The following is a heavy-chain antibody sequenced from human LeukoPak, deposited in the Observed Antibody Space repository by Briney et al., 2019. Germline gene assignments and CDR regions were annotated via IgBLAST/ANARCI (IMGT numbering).Heavy chain of an antibody. D-gene: IGHD2-15*01. CDR1: GGSISSGGYY. J-gene: IGHJ4*02. Sequence: PSETLSLTCTVSGGSISSGGYYWSWIRQPPGKGLEWIGYIYYSGSTNYNPSLKSRVTISVDTSKNQFSLKLSSVTAADTAVYYCARVGGDSGEQDYWGQGTLVTVSS. CDR2: IYYSGST. CDR3: ARVGGDSGEQDY. V-gene: IGHV4-61*08.